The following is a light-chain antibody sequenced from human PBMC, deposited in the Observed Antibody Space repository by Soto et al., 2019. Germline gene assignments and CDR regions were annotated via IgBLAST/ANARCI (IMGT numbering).Light chain of an antibody. J-gene: IGKJ4*01. CDR1: QRVYSSF. V-gene: IGKV3-20*01. Sequence: DIVLTQSPGTLSLSPGERATLSCRASQRVYSSFLAWYQQKPGQAPRLLIYGASSRASCIPDSFSASESGTDFTLTISSLEPEDCAVYYCQQYGTSSPTFGGGTNVEIK. CDR2: GAS. CDR3: QQYGTSSPT.